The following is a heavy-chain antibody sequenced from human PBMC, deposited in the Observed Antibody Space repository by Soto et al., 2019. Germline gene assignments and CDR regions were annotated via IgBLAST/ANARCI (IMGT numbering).Heavy chain of an antibody. J-gene: IGHJ3*01. V-gene: IGHV4-30-2*01. CDR3: ARCLVETFMLVGALDAFDV. Sequence: QVQLQESGSGLVKPSQTLSLTCAVSGGSISNGGYSWSWVRQPPGKGLESIGNIYHSKSTYYTPSLGSRVIVPAAKSKNPLFVKLGSVSAADTAGYCCARCLVETFMLVGALDAFDVWGQATVVTVSS. CDR2: IYHSKST. CDR1: GGSISNGGYS. D-gene: IGHD5-18*01.